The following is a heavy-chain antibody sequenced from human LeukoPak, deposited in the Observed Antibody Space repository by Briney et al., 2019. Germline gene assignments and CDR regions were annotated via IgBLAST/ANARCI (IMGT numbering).Heavy chain of an antibody. CDR1: GYTFTGYY. CDR3: TLEGGSGSYYDY. J-gene: IGHJ4*02. CDR2: INPNSGGT. V-gene: IGHV1-2*02. Sequence: ASVKVSCKASGYTFTGYYMHWVRQAPGQGLEWMGWINPNSGGTNYAQKFQGRVTMTRDTSIGTAYMELSRLRSDDTAVYYCTLEGGSGSYYDYWGQGTLVTVSS. D-gene: IGHD3-10*01.